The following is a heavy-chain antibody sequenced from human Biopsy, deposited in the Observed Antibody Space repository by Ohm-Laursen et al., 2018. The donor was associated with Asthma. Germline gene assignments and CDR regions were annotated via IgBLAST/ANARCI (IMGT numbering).Heavy chain of an antibody. CDR1: GGTFNTYV. Sequence: SVKVSCKPLGGTFNTYVIGWVRQAPGQGLEWMGGINSVFGTTTYPQKFQDRVTITVDGSTSTVYMELSSLRSEDTAVYYCARKAGSCISRTCYSLDFWGQGTLVTVSS. V-gene: IGHV1-69*13. CDR3: ARKAGSCISRTCYSLDF. CDR2: INSVFGTT. J-gene: IGHJ4*02. D-gene: IGHD2-2*01.